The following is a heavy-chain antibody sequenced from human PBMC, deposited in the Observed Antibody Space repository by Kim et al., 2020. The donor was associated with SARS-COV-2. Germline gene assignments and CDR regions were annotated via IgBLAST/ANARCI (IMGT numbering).Heavy chain of an antibody. CDR2: IYYSGST. J-gene: IGHJ6*02. D-gene: IGHD3-10*01. Sequence: SETLSLTCTVSGGSISISSYYWGWIRPSPGKGLEWIGSIYYSGSTYYNPSLKSRATMSEDTSKNQFSLKLSSVTAADTAVYYCARTSGSGSYFSYYGVDVWGQGTTVTVS. V-gene: IGHV4-39*01. CDR3: ARTSGSGSYFSYYGVDV. CDR1: GGSISISSYY.